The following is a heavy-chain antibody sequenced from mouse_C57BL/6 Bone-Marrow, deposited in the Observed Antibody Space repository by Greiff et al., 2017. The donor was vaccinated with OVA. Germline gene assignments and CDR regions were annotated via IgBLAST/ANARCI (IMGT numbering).Heavy chain of an antibody. CDR3: ARSRGYDRGAMDY. CDR2: IYPGDGDT. Sequence: LVESGAELVKPGASVKISCKASGYAFSSYWMNWVKQRPGKGLEWIGQIYPGDGDTNYNGKFKGKATLTADKSSSTAYMQLSSLTSEDSAVYFCARSRGYDRGAMDYWGQGTSVTVSS. J-gene: IGHJ4*01. V-gene: IGHV1-80*01. CDR1: GYAFSSYW. D-gene: IGHD2-3*01.